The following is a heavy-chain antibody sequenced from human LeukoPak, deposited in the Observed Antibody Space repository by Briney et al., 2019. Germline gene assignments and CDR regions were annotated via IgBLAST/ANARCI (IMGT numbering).Heavy chain of an antibody. V-gene: IGHV2-5*01. CDR1: GFSLSRNTVG. J-gene: IGHJ1*01. D-gene: IGHD3-10*01. Sequence: ESGPTLVKPTQTLTLTCTFSGFSLSRNTVGVGWIRQPPGRALEWLASIYWNDNKRYRPSPRDRVTITKDTSKNQVVLTMTNMDPVDTATYYCAHRGVVREKYFLHWGQGTLVTVS. CDR3: AHRGVVREKYFLH. CDR2: IYWNDNK.